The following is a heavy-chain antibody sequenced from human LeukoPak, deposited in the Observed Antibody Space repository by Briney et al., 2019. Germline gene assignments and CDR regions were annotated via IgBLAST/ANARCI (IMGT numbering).Heavy chain of an antibody. CDR2: ISPEKGNT. CDR3: ARVDAQVATYDAFDI. Sequence: ASVKVSCKSSGYTFTTYGISWVRQAPGQGLEWMGWISPEKGNTDYAQKYQGRVTMTTDTSTRTAYMELKSLRSDDTAVYYCARVDAQVATYDAFDIWGQGTMVTVSS. D-gene: IGHD5-12*01. J-gene: IGHJ3*02. CDR1: GYTFTTYG. V-gene: IGHV1-18*01.